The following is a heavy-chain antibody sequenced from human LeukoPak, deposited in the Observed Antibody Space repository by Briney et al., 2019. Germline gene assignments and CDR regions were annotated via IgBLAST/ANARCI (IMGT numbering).Heavy chain of an antibody. J-gene: IGHJ4*02. CDR2: IKQDGSEK. D-gene: IGHD5-24*01. CDR3: ARGGRDGYHLGGY. V-gene: IGHV3-7*01. Sequence: PGGSLRLSCAASGFSFSSYWMSWVRQAPGKGLEWVANIKQDGSEKYYVDSVKGRFTISRDNAKNLLYLQMNSLRAEDTAVYYCARGGRDGYHLGGYWGQETLVTVSS. CDR1: GFSFSSYW.